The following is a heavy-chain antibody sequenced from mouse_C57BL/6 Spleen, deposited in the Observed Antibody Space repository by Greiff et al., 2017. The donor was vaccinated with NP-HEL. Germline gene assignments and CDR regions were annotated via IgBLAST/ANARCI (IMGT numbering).Heavy chain of an antibody. V-gene: IGHV5-12*01. D-gene: IGHD1-1*01. J-gene: IGHJ2*01. Sequence: EVQGVESGGGLVQPGGSLKLSCAASGFTFSDYYMYWVRQTPEKRLEWVAYISNGGGSTYYPDTVKGRFTISRDNAKNTLYLQMSRLKSEDTAMYYCARLDYYGSSRGYFDYWGQGTTLTVSS. CDR1: GFTFSDYY. CDR2: ISNGGGST. CDR3: ARLDYYGSSRGYFDY.